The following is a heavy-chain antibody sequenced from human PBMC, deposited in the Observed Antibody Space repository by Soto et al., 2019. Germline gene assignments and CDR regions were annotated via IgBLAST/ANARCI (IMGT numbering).Heavy chain of an antibody. V-gene: IGHV3-21*01. Sequence: PGGSLRLSCAASGFTFSSYSMNWVRQAPGKGLEWVSSISSSSSYIYYADSVKGRFTISSDNAKNSLYLQMNSLRAEDTAVYYCARGYGEYCSSTSCYDMDYYYYYYIDVWSKGTTVTVSS. CDR3: ARGYGEYCSSTSCYDMDYYYYYYIDV. CDR1: GFTFSSYS. D-gene: IGHD2-2*01. J-gene: IGHJ6*03. CDR2: ISSSSSYI.